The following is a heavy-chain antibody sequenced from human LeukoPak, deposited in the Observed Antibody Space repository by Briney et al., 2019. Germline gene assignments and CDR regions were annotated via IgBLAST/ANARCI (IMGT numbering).Heavy chain of an antibody. J-gene: IGHJ4*02. CDR3: ARGPHPDFDC. CDR2: IYSSGST. Sequence: SETLSLTCTVSGGSISRYYWSWIRQPAGKGLEWIGRIYSSGSTDYNPSLKSRVTMSIDTSKNQFSLKLSSVTAADTAMYYCARGPHPDFDCWGQGTLVTVSS. CDR1: GGSISRYY. V-gene: IGHV4-4*07.